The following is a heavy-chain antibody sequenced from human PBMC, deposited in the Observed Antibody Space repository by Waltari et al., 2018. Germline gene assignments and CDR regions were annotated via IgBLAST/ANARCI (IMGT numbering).Heavy chain of an antibody. CDR3: AKSGTVAGVDY. CDR2: IRYDGSNK. Sequence: QVQLVESGGGVVQPGGSLRLSCAASGFTFSSYGMHWVRQAPGKGLEWVAFIRYDGSNKYYADSVKGRFTISRDNSKNTLYLQMNSLRAEDTAVYYCAKSGTVAGVDYWGQGTLVTVSS. J-gene: IGHJ4*02. D-gene: IGHD6-19*01. CDR1: GFTFSSYG. V-gene: IGHV3-30*02.